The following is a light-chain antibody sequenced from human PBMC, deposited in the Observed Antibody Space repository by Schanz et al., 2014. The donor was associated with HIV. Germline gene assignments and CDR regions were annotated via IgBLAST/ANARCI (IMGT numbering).Light chain of an antibody. V-gene: IGKV3-20*01. CDR2: ATS. CDR1: QSISSSL. J-gene: IGKJ1*01. CDR3: QQSGSSPQT. Sequence: EIVLTQSPGTLSLSPGERATLSCRASQSISSSLLAWYQKKPGQAPTLLIYATSSRASGIPDRFSGSGSGADFTLTISRLEPEDFAVYYCQQSGSSPQTFGQGTKVEVK.